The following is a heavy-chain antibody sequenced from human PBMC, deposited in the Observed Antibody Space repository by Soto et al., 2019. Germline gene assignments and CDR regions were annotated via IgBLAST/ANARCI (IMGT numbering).Heavy chain of an antibody. CDR3: TPLALKYSSGWYEFSD. J-gene: IGHJ4*02. CDR1: GFTFSNVW. Sequence: EVQLVESGGGLVKPGGSLRLSCAASGFTFSNVWMNWDRQAPGKGLEWVGRIKSKTDGGTTDYAAPVKGRFTISRDDSKNTLYLQMNSLKTEDTAVYFCTPLALKYSSGWYEFSDWGQGTLVTVSS. CDR2: IKSKTDGGTT. D-gene: IGHD6-19*01. V-gene: IGHV3-15*07.